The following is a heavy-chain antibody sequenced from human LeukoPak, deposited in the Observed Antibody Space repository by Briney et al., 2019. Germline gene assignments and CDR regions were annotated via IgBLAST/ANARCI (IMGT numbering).Heavy chain of an antibody. CDR3: ARELGGIAAAGSSDY. Sequence: PGGSLRLSCAASGFTVSSNYMSWVRQAPGKGLEWVSVIYSGGSTYYADPVKGRFTISRDNSKNTLYLQMNSLRAEDTAVYYCARELGGIAAAGSSDYWGQGTLVTVS. J-gene: IGHJ4*02. D-gene: IGHD6-13*01. CDR1: GFTVSSNY. CDR2: IYSGGST. V-gene: IGHV3-66*01.